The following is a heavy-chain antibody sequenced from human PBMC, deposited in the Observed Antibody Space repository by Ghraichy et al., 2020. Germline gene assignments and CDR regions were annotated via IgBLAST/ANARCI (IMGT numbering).Heavy chain of an antibody. D-gene: IGHD2-21*02. CDR2: IYHSGST. CDR3: ARGRVTVDI. CDR1: GGSISSGGYS. J-gene: IGHJ3*02. Sequence: SQTLSLTCAVSGGSISSGGYSWRWIRQPPGKGLEWIGYIYHSGSTYYNPSLKSRVTISVDRSKNQFSLKLSSVTAADTAVYYCARGRVTVDIWGQGTMVTVSS. V-gene: IGHV4-30-2*01.